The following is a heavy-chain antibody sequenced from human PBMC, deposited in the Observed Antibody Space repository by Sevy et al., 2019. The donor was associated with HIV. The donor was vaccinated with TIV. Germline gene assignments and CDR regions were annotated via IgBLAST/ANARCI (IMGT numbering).Heavy chain of an antibody. CDR2: FDPEDGER. V-gene: IGHV1-24*01. CDR1: GYTLTQLC. D-gene: IGHD1-26*01. CDR3: ATGREYFEGNSGYFDY. J-gene: IGHJ4*02. Sequence: ASVKVSCKLSGYTLTQLCMHWVRQAPGEGLEWLGRFDPEDGERIYAQKFHGRFTMTEETSTDTAYMELSSLRSEDTAIYYCATGREYFEGNSGYFDYWGQGTLVTVSS.